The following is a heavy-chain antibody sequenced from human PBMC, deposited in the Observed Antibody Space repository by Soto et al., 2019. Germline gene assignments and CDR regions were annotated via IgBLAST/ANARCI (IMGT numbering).Heavy chain of an antibody. V-gene: IGHV3-7*03. CDR2: IKQDGSEK. D-gene: IGHD3-22*01. CDR1: GFTFSSYW. CDR3: ARDQNYYDSSGYL. J-gene: IGHJ5*02. Sequence: GGSLRLSCAASGFTFSSYWMSWARQAPGKGLEWVANIKQDGSEKYYVDSVKGRFTISRDNAKNSLYLQMNSLRAEDTAVYYCARDQNYYDSSGYLWGQGTLVTVSS.